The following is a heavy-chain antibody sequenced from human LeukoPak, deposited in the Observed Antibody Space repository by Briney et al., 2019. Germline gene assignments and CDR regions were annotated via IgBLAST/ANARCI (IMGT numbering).Heavy chain of an antibody. CDR3: AKDGHGSEIFDY. CDR2: IRYDGSNK. J-gene: IGHJ4*02. Sequence: GGSLRLSCAASGFTFSSYGMHWVRQAPGKGLEWVAFIRYDGSNKYYAASVKGRFTISRDNSKNTLYLQMNSLRAEDTAVYYCAKDGHGSEIFDYWGQGTLVTVSS. V-gene: IGHV3-30*02. CDR1: GFTFSSYG. D-gene: IGHD3-10*01.